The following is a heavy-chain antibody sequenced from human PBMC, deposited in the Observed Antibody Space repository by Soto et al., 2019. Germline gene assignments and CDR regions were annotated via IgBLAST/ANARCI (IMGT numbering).Heavy chain of an antibody. CDR2: IYTGGET. J-gene: IGHJ4*02. CDR1: GFTVGSNH. D-gene: IGHD3-10*01. Sequence: EVQLVESGGGLVQPGGSLRLSCAASGFTVGSNHMTWVRQAPGKGLEWVSVIYTGGETYYLDSVKGRFTISRHNSRNTLYLQMNNLRAEDTAMYYCARGGLSFEESGFDCWGQGTLVTVSS. CDR3: ARGGLSFEESGFDC. V-gene: IGHV3-53*04.